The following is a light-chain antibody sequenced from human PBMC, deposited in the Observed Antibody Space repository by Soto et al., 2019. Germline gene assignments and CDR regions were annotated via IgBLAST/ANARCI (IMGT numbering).Light chain of an antibody. Sequence: QSVLTQPPSASGTPGQRVTISCSGSSSNIVSNYVYWYQQLPGTAPKLLINSNNQRPSGVPDRFSGSKSGTSASLAIGGLRSEDEADYYCAAWDDSLSAYVFGTGTKLTVL. V-gene: IGLV1-47*01. CDR1: SSNIVSNY. CDR2: SNN. CDR3: AAWDDSLSAYV. J-gene: IGLJ1*01.